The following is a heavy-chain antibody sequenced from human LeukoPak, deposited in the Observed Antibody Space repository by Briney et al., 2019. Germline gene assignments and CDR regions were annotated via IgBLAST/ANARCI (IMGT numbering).Heavy chain of an antibody. CDR3: ARFEKSGPFDP. J-gene: IGHJ5*02. D-gene: IGHD3-10*01. CDR2: IYHSGST. V-gene: IGHV4-39*07. Sequence: PSETLSLTCTVSGGFISSSSYYWGWIRQPPGKGLEWIGSIYHSGSTYYNPSLKSRVTISVDTSKNQFSLKLSSVTAADTAVYYCARFEKSGPFDPWGQGTLVTVSS. CDR1: GGFISSSSYY.